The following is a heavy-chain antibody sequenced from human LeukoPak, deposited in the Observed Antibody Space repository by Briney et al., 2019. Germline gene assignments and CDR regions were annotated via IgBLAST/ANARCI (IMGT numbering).Heavy chain of an antibody. V-gene: IGHV3-30*18. Sequence: GRSLRLSCVASGFTFSSYGMHWVRQAPGKGLEWVAVISHDGSNKYYADSVKGRFTISRDNTKNTLYLQMNSLRAEDTAVYYCAEDYDYAWGSYHYMAPDYWGQGTLVTVSS. CDR1: GFTFSSYG. CDR3: AEDYDYAWGSYHYMAPDY. CDR2: ISHDGSNK. D-gene: IGHD3-16*02. J-gene: IGHJ4*02.